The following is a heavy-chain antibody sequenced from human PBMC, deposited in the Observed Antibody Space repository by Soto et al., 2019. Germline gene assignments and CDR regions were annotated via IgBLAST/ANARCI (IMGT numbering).Heavy chain of an antibody. CDR3: ARGQQLSYYYYGMDV. J-gene: IGHJ6*02. D-gene: IGHD6-13*01. CDR1: GGTFSSYT. V-gene: IGHV1-69*02. CDR2: IIPILGIA. Sequence: QVQLVQSGAEVKKPGSSVKVSCKASGGTFSSYTISWVRQAPGQGLEWMGRIIPILGIANYAQKFQGRVTITADKSTSTAYMELSSLRSEVTAVYYCARGQQLSYYYYGMDVWGQGTTVTVSS.